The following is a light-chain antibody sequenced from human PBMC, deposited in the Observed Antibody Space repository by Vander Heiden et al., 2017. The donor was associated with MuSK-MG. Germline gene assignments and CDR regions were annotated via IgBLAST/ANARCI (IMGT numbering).Light chain of an antibody. CDR1: SSAVGAYNY. Sequence: QSALTQPASVSGSPGQSTTISCTGTSSAVGAYNYVSWYQQHPGKAPKLMIYEVSNRPSGVSNRFSGSKSGNTASLTISGLQAEDEADYYCSSYTRSSTRVFGTGTKVTVL. CDR3: SSYTRSSTRV. V-gene: IGLV2-14*01. CDR2: EVS. J-gene: IGLJ1*01.